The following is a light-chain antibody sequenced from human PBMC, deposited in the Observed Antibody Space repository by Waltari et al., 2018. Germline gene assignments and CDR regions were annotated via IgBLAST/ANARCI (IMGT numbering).Light chain of an antibody. CDR2: KNT. J-gene: IGLJ2*01. Sequence: SYELTQPPSVSVSPGQTARITCSGEALPKQHVHWYQQKPGQAPLLIISKNTGRPSGIPDRFSGSREGTTVTLTIAGVQPEDESDYYCQSSDSRGVHVFGGGTMLTVL. V-gene: IGLV3-25*03. CDR3: QSSDSRGVHV. CDR1: ALPKQH.